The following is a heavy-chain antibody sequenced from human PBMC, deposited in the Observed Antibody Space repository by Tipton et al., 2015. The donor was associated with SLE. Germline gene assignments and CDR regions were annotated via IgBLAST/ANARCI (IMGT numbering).Heavy chain of an antibody. V-gene: IGHV5-51*01. CDR2: IYPDDSDT. J-gene: IGHJ4*01. Sequence: VQLVQPGAGVKKPGESLKISCKGFGYSFNTYWIAWVRQMPGKGLEWVGIIYPDDSDTRYSPSFQGQVTISADKSIDTAYLQWDSLRASDTAMYYCARSRYTYGYGFDYWGQGTLVTVAS. D-gene: IGHD5-18*01. CDR3: ARSRYTYGYGFDY. CDR1: GYSFNTYW.